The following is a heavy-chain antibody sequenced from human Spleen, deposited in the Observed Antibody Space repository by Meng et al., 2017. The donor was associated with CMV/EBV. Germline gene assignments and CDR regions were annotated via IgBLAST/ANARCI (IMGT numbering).Heavy chain of an antibody. J-gene: IGHJ4*02. V-gene: IGHV1-8*01. D-gene: IGHD3-10*01. CDR3: ARVIASMVPPYY. CDR2: MNPKNGNT. CDR1: GYTFTGYD. Sequence: SCKASGYTFTGYDLHWVRQATGQGLEWMGWMNPKNGNTGYAQKFKGRVTMTRDTSTNTAYMELSSLRSDDTAVYYCARVIASMVPPYYWGQGTLVTVSS.